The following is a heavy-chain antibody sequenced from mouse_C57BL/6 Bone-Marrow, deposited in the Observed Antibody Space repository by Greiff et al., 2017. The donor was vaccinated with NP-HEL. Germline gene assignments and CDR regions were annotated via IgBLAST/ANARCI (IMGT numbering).Heavy chain of an antibody. CDR2: IDPENGDT. CDR3: TTNLYDYEDFDY. V-gene: IGHV14-4*01. Sequence: VQLQQSGAELVRPGASVKLSCTASGFNIKDDYMHWVKQRPEQGLEWIGWIDPENGDTEYASKFQGKATITADTSSNTAYLQLSSLTSDDTAVYYCTTNLYDYEDFDYWGQGTTLTVSS. CDR1: GFNIKDDY. J-gene: IGHJ2*01. D-gene: IGHD2-4*01.